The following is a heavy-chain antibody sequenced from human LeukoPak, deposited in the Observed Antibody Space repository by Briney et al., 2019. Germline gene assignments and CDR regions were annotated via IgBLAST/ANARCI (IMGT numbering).Heavy chain of an antibody. Sequence: GGSLRLSCAASGFTFSSYAMSWVRQAPGKGLEWVSAISGSGGSTYYADSVKGRFTISRDNSKNTLYLQMNSLRAEDTAVYYCTLLWFGGLLAGRAAFDIWGQGTMVTVSS. CDR2: ISGSGGST. V-gene: IGHV3-23*01. D-gene: IGHD3-10*01. CDR1: GFTFSSYA. J-gene: IGHJ3*02. CDR3: TLLWFGGLLAGRAAFDI.